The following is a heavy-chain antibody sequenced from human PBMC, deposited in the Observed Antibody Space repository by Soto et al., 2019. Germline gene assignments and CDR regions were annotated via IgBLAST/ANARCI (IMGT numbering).Heavy chain of an antibody. CDR1: VYTFTNYY. CDR2: FNPRGGSP. CDR3: ARDLHGDPYY. J-gene: IGHJ4*02. Sequence: ASVKVSCKASVYTFTNYYIHWVRQAPGQGLEWMGIFNPRGGSPKYAQNFLVRVTMTRDTSTSTFYMELRSLRSDDTAVYYCARDLHGDPYYWGQGTLVTVSS. D-gene: IGHD4-17*01. V-gene: IGHV1-46*01.